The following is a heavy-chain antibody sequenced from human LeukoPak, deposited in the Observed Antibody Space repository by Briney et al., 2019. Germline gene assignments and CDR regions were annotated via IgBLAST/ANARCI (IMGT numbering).Heavy chain of an antibody. Sequence: ASVKVSCKASGGTFSSYAISWVRQAPGQGLEWMGGIIPIFGTANYAQKFQGRVTITTDESTSTAYMELSSLRSEDTAVYYCARETLPTAVGAFDIWGQGTMVTVSS. J-gene: IGHJ3*02. CDR3: ARETLPTAVGAFDI. CDR1: GGTFSSYA. V-gene: IGHV1-69*05. D-gene: IGHD1-26*01. CDR2: IIPIFGTA.